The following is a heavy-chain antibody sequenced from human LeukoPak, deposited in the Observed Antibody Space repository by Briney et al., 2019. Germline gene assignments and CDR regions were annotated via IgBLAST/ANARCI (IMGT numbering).Heavy chain of an antibody. V-gene: IGHV3-23*01. D-gene: IGHD2-21*02. CDR1: GFTFSSYA. Sequence: GGSLRLSCAASGFTFSSYAMSWVRQAPGKGLEWVSAISGSGGSTYYADSVKGRFTISRDNSKNTLYLQMNSLRAEDTAVHYCAKLVVVTAIPLWFDPWGQGTLVTVSS. CDR2: ISGSGGST. J-gene: IGHJ5*02. CDR3: AKLVVVTAIPLWFDP.